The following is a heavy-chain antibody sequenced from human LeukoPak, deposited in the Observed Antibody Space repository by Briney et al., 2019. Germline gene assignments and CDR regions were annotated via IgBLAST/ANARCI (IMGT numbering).Heavy chain of an antibody. CDR3: ARGYCSGGSCYAPYYYYYYMDV. J-gene: IGHJ6*03. Sequence: SETLSLTCAVYGGSFSGYYWSWIRQPPGKGLEWNGEINHSGSTNYNPSLKSRVTISVDTSKNQFSLKLSSVTAADTAVYYCARGYCSGGSCYAPYYYYYYMDVWGKGTTVTVSS. CDR2: INHSGST. V-gene: IGHV4-34*01. CDR1: GGSFSGYY. D-gene: IGHD2-15*01.